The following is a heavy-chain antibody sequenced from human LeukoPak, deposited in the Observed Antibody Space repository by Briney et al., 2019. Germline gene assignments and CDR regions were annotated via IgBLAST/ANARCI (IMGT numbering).Heavy chain of an antibody. J-gene: IGHJ4*02. CDR1: GFTFSSYE. CDR2: ISSSGSTI. CDR3: ARTGENYYDSSGYYYFDY. V-gene: IGHV3-48*03. D-gene: IGHD3-22*01. Sequence: GGSLRLSCAASGFTFSSYEMNWVRQAPGKGLEWVSYISSSGSTIYYADSVKGRFTISRDNAKNSLYLQMNSLRAEDTAVYYCARTGENYYDSSGYYYFDYWGQGTLVTVSS.